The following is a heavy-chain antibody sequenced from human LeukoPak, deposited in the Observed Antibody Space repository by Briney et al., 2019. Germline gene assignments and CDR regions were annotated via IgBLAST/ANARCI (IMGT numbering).Heavy chain of an antibody. Sequence: GGSLRLSCAASGFTVSSNYISWVRQAPGRGLEWVSVIYSAGTTYYADSVKGRFTISRDNSKNTLYLQMNSLRVEDTAAYYCASQSTPVLPFDIWGQGTMVTVSS. CDR3: ASQSTPVLPFDI. J-gene: IGHJ3*02. CDR1: GFTVSSNY. CDR2: IYSAGTT. V-gene: IGHV3-66*04.